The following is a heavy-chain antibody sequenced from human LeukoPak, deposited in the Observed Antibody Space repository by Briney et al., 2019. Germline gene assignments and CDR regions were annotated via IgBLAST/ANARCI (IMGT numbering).Heavy chain of an antibody. CDR1: GVSTSSYY. Sequence: SETLSFTCTVSGVSTSSYYWSWLRQPPGKGLEWIGYIYYSGSTNYNPSLKSRVTISVDTSKNQFSLKLSSVTAADTAVYYCATSRPPTTPFDHWGQGVLVIVSS. CDR2: IYYSGST. J-gene: IGHJ4*02. CDR3: ATSRPPTTPFDH. D-gene: IGHD1-14*01. V-gene: IGHV4-59*01.